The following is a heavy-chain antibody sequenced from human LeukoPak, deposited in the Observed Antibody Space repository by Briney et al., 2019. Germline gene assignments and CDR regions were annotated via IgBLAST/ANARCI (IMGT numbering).Heavy chain of an antibody. D-gene: IGHD2-15*01. J-gene: IGHJ5*02. CDR1: GFTFSKYS. CDR2: ISGSSSYI. V-gene: IGHV3-21*01. CDR3: ARDGRGDYCSGGSCLMFDP. Sequence: GGSLRLSCAASGFTFSKYSMNWVRQAPGKGLEWVSSISGSSSYIYYGDSLKGRFTISRDNAKNSLYLQMNSLRADDTAVYYCARDGRGDYCSGGSCLMFDPWGQGTLVTVSS.